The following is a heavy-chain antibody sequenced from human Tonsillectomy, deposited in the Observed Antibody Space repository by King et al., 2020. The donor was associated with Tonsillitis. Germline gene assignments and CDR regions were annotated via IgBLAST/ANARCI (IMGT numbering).Heavy chain of an antibody. V-gene: IGHV4-59*01. Sequence: QLQESGPGLVKPSETLSLTCTVSVGSISSYYWSWIRQPPGKGLEWIGYIYYSGSTNYNPSLKGRVTISVDTSKNQFSLKLSSVTAADTAVYYCARAGDYYDSSGYYGSYYFDYWGQGTLVTVSS. CDR2: IYYSGST. J-gene: IGHJ4*02. CDR3: ARAGDYYDSSGYYGSYYFDY. D-gene: IGHD3-22*01. CDR1: VGSISSYY.